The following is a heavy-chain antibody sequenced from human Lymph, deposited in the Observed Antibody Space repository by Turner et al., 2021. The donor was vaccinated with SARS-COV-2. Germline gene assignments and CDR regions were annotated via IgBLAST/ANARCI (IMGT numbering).Heavy chain of an antibody. CDR3: ARDVERYNDFWSGYSGGYGLDV. Sequence: QVQLVQSGAEVTKPGASVKVSCKASGYTFTGYYMHWVRQAPGHGLEWMGLINPSSGGTNDAQKFQGRVTMTRDTSISTAYMELSRLRSDDTAVYYCARDVERYNDFWSGYSGGYGLDVWGQGTTVTVSS. D-gene: IGHD3-3*01. CDR1: GYTFTGYY. CDR2: INPSSGGT. V-gene: IGHV1-2*02. J-gene: IGHJ6*02.